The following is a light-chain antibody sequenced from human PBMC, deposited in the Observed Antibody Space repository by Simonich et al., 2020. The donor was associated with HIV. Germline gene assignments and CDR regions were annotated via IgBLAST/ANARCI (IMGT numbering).Light chain of an antibody. CDR2: GNN. CDR3: AAWVDSLNGHVV. Sequence: QSVLTQPPSVSGAPGQRVTISCTGSSSTIGAGYDVHWYQQLPGTAPKLLIYGNNNRPSGVPDRFSGSKYGTSASLAISGLQSEDEADYYCAAWVDSLNGHVVFGGGTKLTVL. V-gene: IGLV1-40*01. CDR1: SSTIGAGYD. J-gene: IGLJ2*01.